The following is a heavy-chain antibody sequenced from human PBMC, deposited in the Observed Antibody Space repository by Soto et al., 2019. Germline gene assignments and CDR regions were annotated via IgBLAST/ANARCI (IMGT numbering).Heavy chain of an antibody. D-gene: IGHD6-13*01. CDR3: AKGQSSSSWYLFDY. V-gene: IGHV3-23*01. CDR2: ISGSGGLT. J-gene: IGHJ4*02. Sequence: VQLLESGGGLVQPGGSLRLSCAASGFTFSSYAMSWVRQALGKGLEWVSAISGSGGLTYYADSVKGRFTISRDNSRNTLYLQLNSLSAEDTAVFYCAKGQSSSSWYLFDYWGQGTLVTVSS. CDR1: GFTFSSYA.